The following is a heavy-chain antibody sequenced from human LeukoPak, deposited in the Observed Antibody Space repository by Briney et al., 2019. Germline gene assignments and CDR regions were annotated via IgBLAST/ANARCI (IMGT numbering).Heavy chain of an antibody. CDR2: IKSKGDGETT. D-gene: IGHD3-10*01. J-gene: IGHJ4*02. Sequence: GGSLSLSCAASGFTFTNGWMTWVRQAPGKGLEWVGRIKSKGDGETTDYGALVKGRFTMSRDDSKATLYLQMNFLQAEFTAVYYCATDLGLTMIRGVIVHWGQGALVIVSS. CDR1: GFTFTNGW. V-gene: IGHV3-15*01. CDR3: ATDLGLTMIRGVIVH.